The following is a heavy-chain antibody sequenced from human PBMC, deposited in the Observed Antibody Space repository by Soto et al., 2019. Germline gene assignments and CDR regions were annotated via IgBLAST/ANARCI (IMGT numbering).Heavy chain of an antibody. Sequence: PGGSLRLSCAASGFSFTTYGMHWVRQAPGKGLEWVGFISYDGDNKFYADSVKGRFTISRDNSKSTLYLQMNSLRTEDSTVYYCAKDFCSRASCYRFPYYSSGRAVWAKGTTVTVSS. D-gene: IGHD2-2*01. V-gene: IGHV3-30*18. CDR1: GFSFTTYG. J-gene: IGHJ6*04. CDR3: AKDFCSRASCYRFPYYSSGRAV. CDR2: ISYDGDNK.